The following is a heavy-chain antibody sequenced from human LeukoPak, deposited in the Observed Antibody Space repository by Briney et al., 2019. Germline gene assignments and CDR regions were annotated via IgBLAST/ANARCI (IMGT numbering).Heavy chain of an antibody. CDR3: ARSAKSKLTGTTLNWFDP. V-gene: IGHV1-2*02. Sequence: GASVKVSCKASGYTFTGYYMHWVRQAPGQGLEWMGWINPNSGGTNYAQKFQGRVTMTRDTSISTAYMELSRLRSDDTAVYYCARSAKSKLTGTTLNWFDPWGQGTLVTVSS. CDR2: INPNSGGT. J-gene: IGHJ5*02. D-gene: IGHD1-20*01. CDR1: GYTFTGYY.